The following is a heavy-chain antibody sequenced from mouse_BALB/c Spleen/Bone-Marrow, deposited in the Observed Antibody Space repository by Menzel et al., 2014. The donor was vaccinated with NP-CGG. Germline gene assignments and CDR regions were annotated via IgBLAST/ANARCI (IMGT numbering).Heavy chain of an antibody. J-gene: IGHJ2*01. Sequence: VQLQQSGAELVRPGSSVKISCKASGYAFSTYWMNWVKQRPGQGLEWIGQVSPGDGDTNYNGKFRGKATLTADKSSSTAYIQLSSLTSEDSAVYFCARVYYGNLDHWGQGTPLTVSS. CDR2: VSPGDGDT. D-gene: IGHD2-1*01. V-gene: IGHV1-80*01. CDR1: GYAFSTYW. CDR3: ARVYYGNLDH.